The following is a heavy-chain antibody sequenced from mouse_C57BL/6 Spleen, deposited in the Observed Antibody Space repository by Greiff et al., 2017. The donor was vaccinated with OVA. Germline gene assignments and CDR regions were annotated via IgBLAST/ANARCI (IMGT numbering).Heavy chain of an antibody. J-gene: IGHJ4*01. CDR1: GYTFTGYW. V-gene: IGHV1-9*01. D-gene: IGHD1-1*01. CDR2: ILPGSGST. Sequence: VQGVESGAELMKPGASVKLSCKATGYTFTGYWIEWVKQRPGHGLEWIGEILPGSGSTNYNEKFKGKATFTADTSSNTAYMQLSSLTTEDSAIYYCARRGHYYGSSYNYAMDYWGQGTSVTVSS. CDR3: ARRGHYYGSSYNYAMDY.